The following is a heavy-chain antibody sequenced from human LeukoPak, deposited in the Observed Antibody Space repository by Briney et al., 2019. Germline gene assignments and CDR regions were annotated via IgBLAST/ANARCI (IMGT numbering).Heavy chain of an antibody. J-gene: IGHJ4*02. CDR3: ARDLLERAKKEEGYFYY. V-gene: IGHV3-30*02. D-gene: IGHD2-21*01. CDR1: NFMFSNYD. Sequence: GGSLRLSYEASNFMFSNYDMNWARQAPGKGLEWVAFIRYDGSYKNSAESVQGRFTISRDNSKNTLYLQMNSLRAEDTAVYYCARDLLERAKKEEGYFYYWGQGTPGTASP. CDR2: IRYDGSYK.